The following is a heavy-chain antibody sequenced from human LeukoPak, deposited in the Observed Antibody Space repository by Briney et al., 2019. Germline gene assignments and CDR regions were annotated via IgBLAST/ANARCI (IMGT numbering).Heavy chain of an antibody. CDR1: GFTFDDYA. V-gene: IGHV3-9*01. CDR3: AKDSAYRSGWYYFDY. D-gene: IGHD6-19*01. J-gene: IGHJ4*02. Sequence: GRSLRLSCAASGFTFDDYAMHWVRHAPGKGLEWVSGISWNSGSVGYADSVKGRFTISRDNAKNSLYLQMNSLRAEDTALYYCAKDSAYRSGWYYFDYWGQGTLVTVSS. CDR2: ISWNSGSV.